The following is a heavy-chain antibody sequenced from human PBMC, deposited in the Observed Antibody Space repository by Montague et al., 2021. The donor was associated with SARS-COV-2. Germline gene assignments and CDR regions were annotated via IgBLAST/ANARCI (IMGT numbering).Heavy chain of an antibody. Sequence: SETLSLTCTVSGGSISNYYWSWIRQPPGRGLEWIGYTYYSGSTDYNPSLKSRVTISLDTSKNQFSLKVTSVTAADTAVYYCARGGGYYNYGLDVWGPGTTVTVSS. D-gene: IGHD3-22*01. CDR3: ARGGGYYNYGLDV. CDR2: TYYSGST. J-gene: IGHJ6*02. V-gene: IGHV4-59*01. CDR1: GGSISNYY.